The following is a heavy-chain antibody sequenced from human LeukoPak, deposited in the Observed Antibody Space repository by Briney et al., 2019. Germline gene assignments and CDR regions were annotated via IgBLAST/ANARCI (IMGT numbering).Heavy chain of an antibody. CDR1: GYTFTGYY. D-gene: IGHD6-6*01. CDR3: ARSGYSSSSHIYY. J-gene: IGHJ4*02. V-gene: IGHV1-2*02. Sequence: ASVKVSCKASGYTFTGYYLHWVRQAPGQGLERMGWINPNSGGTNYVQKFQGRVTMTRDTSISTAYMDLSRLRSDDMAVYYCARSGYSSSSHIYYWGQGTLVTVSS. CDR2: INPNSGGT.